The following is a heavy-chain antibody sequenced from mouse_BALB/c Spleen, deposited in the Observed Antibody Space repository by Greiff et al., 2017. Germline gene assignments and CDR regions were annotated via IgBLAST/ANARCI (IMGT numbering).Heavy chain of an antibody. Sequence: DGKLQESGPGLVKPSQSLSLTCSVTGYSITSGYYWNWIRQFPGNKLEWMGYISYDGSNNYNPSLKSRISITRDTSKNQFFLQLNSVTTEDTATYYCARDPSYYFDYWGQGTTLTVSS. CDR2: ISYDGSN. J-gene: IGHJ2*01. CDR3: ARDPSYYFDY. CDR1: GYSITSGYY. V-gene: IGHV3-6*01.